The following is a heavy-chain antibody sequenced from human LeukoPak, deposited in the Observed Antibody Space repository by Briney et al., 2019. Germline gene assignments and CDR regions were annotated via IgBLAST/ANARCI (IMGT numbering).Heavy chain of an antibody. J-gene: IGHJ3*02. CDR1: GFTFSSYS. CDR3: AREKEHDISPLDI. CDR2: ISSSSSYI. Sequence: GGSLRLSCAASGFTFSSYSMNWVRQAPGKGLEWVSSISSSSSYIYYADSVKGRFTISRDNAKNSLYLQMNSLRAEDTAVYYCAREKEHDISPLDIWGQGIMVTVSS. V-gene: IGHV3-21*01. D-gene: IGHD3-9*01.